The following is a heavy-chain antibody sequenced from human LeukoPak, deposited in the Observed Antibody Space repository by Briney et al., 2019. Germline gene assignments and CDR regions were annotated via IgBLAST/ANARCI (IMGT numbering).Heavy chain of an antibody. J-gene: IGHJ4*02. D-gene: IGHD3/OR15-3a*01. Sequence: ASVKVSCKASGYTFTSYAMHWVRQAPGQRLEWMGWINAGNGNTKYSQKFQGRVTITRDTSASTAYMELSSLRSEDTAVYYCARIRVDSPGFDYWGQGTLVTVSS. V-gene: IGHV1-3*01. CDR2: INAGNGNT. CDR3: ARIRVDSPGFDY. CDR1: GYTFTSYA.